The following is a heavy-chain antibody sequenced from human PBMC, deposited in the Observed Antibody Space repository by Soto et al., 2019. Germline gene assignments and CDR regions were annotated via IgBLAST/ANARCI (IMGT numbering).Heavy chain of an antibody. D-gene: IGHD2-2*01. J-gene: IGHJ6*02. CDR2: INPNSGGT. CDR3: ARSFFDEYSSSWRSAYHGMDV. Sequence: ASVKVSCKASGFTFSAYYIYWVRQAPGQGLEWIGWINPNSGGTNNAQKFQGRVTMTRDTSTSTVYMELSALISDDTAVYFCARSFFDEYSSSWRSAYHGMDVWGQGPTVPVSS. CDR1: GFTFSAYY. V-gene: IGHV1-2*02.